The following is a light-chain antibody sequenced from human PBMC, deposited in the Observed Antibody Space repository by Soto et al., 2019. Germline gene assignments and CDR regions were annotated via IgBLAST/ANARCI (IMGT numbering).Light chain of an antibody. Sequence: EIVMTQSPATLSVSPGERATLSCRASQSVSSNLAWYQQKPGQAPKLLIYGASTRATGIPARFSGSGSGTEFTLIIISLQSEDFAVYYGQQYNNWPYTFGQGTKLEIK. CDR2: GAS. CDR3: QQYNNWPYT. J-gene: IGKJ2*01. V-gene: IGKV3-15*01. CDR1: QSVSSN.